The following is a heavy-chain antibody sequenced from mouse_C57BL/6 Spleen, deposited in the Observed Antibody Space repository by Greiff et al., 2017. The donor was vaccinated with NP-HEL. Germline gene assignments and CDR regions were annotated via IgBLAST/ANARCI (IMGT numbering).Heavy chain of an antibody. CDR1: GYTFTSYG. V-gene: IGHV1-58*01. CDR3: ARRKAYGSSLHWYFDV. D-gene: IGHD1-1*01. CDR2: IYIGNGYT. Sequence: VQLQQSGAELVRPGSSVKMSCKTSGYTFTSYGINWVKQRPGQGLEWIGYIYIGNGYTEYNEKFKGKATLTSDTSSSTAYMQLSSLTSEDSAIYVGARRKAYGSSLHWYFDVWGTGTTVTVSS. J-gene: IGHJ1*03.